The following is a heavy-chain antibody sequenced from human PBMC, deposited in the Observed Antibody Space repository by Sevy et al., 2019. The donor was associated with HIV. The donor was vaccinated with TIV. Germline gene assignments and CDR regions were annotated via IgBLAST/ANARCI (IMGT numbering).Heavy chain of an antibody. CDR1: GDSISGYY. CDR2: IYYSGNT. J-gene: IGHJ3*02. Sequence: SETLSLTCTVSGDSISGYYWSWIRQPPGKGLEWIGHIYYSGNTNYNPSLKSRVTISVDTSKKQFSLNLWSVTAADTAVYYCARGDRIDAFDIWGQGTMVTVSS. CDR3: ARGDRIDAFDI. V-gene: IGHV4-59*01.